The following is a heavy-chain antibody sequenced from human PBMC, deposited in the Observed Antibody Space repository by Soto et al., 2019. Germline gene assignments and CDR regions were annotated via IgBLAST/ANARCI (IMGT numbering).Heavy chain of an antibody. J-gene: IGHJ4*02. Sequence: QVQLQESGPGLVKPSQTLSLTCTVSGGSISSGDYYWSWIRQPPGKGLEWIGYIYYSGSTYYNPSRKSRVTISVDTSKNQFSLKLSSVTAADTAVYYCARDHGDYYDSSGLFVDYWGQGTLVTVSS. V-gene: IGHV4-30-4*01. CDR1: GGSISSGDYY. CDR2: IYYSGST. D-gene: IGHD3-22*01. CDR3: ARDHGDYYDSSGLFVDY.